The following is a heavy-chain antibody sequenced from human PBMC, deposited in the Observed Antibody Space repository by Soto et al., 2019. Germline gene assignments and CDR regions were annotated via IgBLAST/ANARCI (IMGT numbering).Heavy chain of an antibody. CDR1: GFTFSSYA. V-gene: IGHV3-64D*06. D-gene: IGHD3-22*01. CDR3: VKEGYYYDRSGYYYGWFDP. J-gene: IGHJ5*02. Sequence: GGSLRLSCSASGFTFSSYAMHWVRQAPGKGLVYVSAISSNGGSTYYADSVKGRFTISRDNSKNTLYLQMSSLRAEDTAVYYCVKEGYYYDRSGYYYGWFDPWGQGTLVTVS. CDR2: ISSNGGST.